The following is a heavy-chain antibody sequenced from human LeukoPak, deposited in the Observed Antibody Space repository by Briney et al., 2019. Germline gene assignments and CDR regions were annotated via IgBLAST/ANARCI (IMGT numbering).Heavy chain of an antibody. CDR1: GGTFSSYA. CDR2: IIPIFGTA. D-gene: IGHD6-19*01. J-gene: IGHJ4*02. CDR3: ARERGLSLYSSGWLDY. V-gene: IGHV1-69*13. Sequence: GASVKVSCKASGGTFSSYAISWVRQAPGQGLEWMGGIIPIFGTANYAQKFQGRVTITADESTSTAYMELSSLRSEDTAVYYCARERGLSLYSSGWLDYWGQETLVTVSS.